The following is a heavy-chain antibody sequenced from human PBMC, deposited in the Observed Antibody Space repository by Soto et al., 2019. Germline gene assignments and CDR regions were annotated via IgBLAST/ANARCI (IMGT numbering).Heavy chain of an antibody. CDR3: ASQPTYSGSSGLLDY. J-gene: IGHJ4*02. CDR2: INPSGGST. CDR1: GYTFTSYY. D-gene: IGHD6-6*01. Sequence: ASVKVSCKASGYTFTSYYMHWVRQAAGQGREWMGIINPSGGSTSYAQKFQGTVTMTRDTSTSTVYMELSSLRSEDTAVYYCASQPTYSGSSGLLDYCGQVTLVTV. V-gene: IGHV1-46*01.